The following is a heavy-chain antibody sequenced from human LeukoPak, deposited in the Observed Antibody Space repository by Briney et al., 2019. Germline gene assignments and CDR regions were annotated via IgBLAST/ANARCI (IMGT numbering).Heavy chain of an antibody. J-gene: IGHJ4*02. CDR3: AKDGLWFGDLTYFDY. Sequence: GGSLRLSCEASGFTFSNYAMSWVRQAPGKGLEWVAVISHDGSYEYYADSMKGRFTISRDTSKNTLYLQMNSLRAEDTAVYYCAKDGLWFGDLTYFDYWGQGVLVTVSS. D-gene: IGHD3-10*01. CDR1: GFTFSNYA. CDR2: ISHDGSYE. V-gene: IGHV3-30*18.